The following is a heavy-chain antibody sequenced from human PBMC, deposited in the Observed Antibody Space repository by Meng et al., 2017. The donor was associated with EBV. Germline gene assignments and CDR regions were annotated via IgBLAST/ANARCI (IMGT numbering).Heavy chain of an antibody. CDR3: ARHVLFIAAAGTGWFDP. Sequence: QLQLQESCPGLVKPPETPSLSSHVSGGSISSSSYYWGWIRPPPGKGLEWIGSIYYSGSTYYNPSLKSRVTISVDTSKNQFSLKLSSVTAADTAVYYCARHVLFIAAAGTGWFDPWGQGTLVTVSS. J-gene: IGHJ5*02. CDR2: IYYSGST. CDR1: GGSISSSSYY. V-gene: IGHV4-39*01. D-gene: IGHD6-13*01.